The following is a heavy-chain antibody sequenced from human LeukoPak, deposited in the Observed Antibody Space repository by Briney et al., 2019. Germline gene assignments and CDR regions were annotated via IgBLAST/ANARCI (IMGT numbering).Heavy chain of an antibody. CDR1: GFTFSSYA. V-gene: IGHV3-30-3*01. J-gene: IGHJ4*02. Sequence: GGSLRLSCAASGFTFSSYAMHWVRQAPGKGLEWVAVISYDGSNKYYADSVKGRFTISRDNSKNTLYLQMNSLRAEDTAVYYCAREGTLGVYFGYWGQGTLVTVS. CDR3: AREGTLGVYFGY. CDR2: ISYDGSNK. D-gene: IGHD1-1*01.